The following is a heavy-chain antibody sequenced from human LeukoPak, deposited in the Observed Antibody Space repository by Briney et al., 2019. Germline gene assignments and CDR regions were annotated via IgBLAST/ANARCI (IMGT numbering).Heavy chain of an antibody. V-gene: IGHV3-23*01. J-gene: IGHJ4*02. CDR2: ISGSGDRT. CDR3: AKAGSGNTAFDY. D-gene: IGHD3-10*01. Sequence: PGRSLRLSCAASGFTLSSYGMSWVRQAPGKGLEWVSAISGSGDRTYYADSVKGRFTISRDNAKNSLYLQMNSLRAEDTAVYYCAKAGSGNTAFDYWGQGTLVTVSS. CDR1: GFTLSSYG.